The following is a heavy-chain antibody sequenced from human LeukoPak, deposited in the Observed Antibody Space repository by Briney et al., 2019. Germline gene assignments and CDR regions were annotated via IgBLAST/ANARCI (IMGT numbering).Heavy chain of an antibody. CDR1: GYTVTSYG. CDR3: ARARIMITFGGVIVFGDY. CDR2: IIAYNGNT. V-gene: IGHV1-18*01. J-gene: IGHJ4*02. Sequence: ASVKVSCKASGYTVTSYGISCVRQAPGQALEWMGWIIAYNGNTNYAHNLQGRVTMTTDTSTSTAYMDLSSLRSDDTTVYYCARARIMITFGGVIVFGDYWGQGTLVTVSS. D-gene: IGHD3-16*02.